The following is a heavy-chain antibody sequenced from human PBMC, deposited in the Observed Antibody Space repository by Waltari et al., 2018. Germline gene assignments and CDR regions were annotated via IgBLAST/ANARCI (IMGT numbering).Heavy chain of an antibody. V-gene: IGHV3-53*01. CDR2: IYSGGST. D-gene: IGHD2-21*02. CDR1: GFTVSSNY. CDR3: AKTIVVVTHRYFDL. Sequence: EVQLVESGGGLIQPGGSLRLSCAASGFTVSSNYMSWVRQAPGKGLEWVSVIYSGGSTYYADSVKGRVTISRDNSKNTLYLQMNSLRAEDTAVYYCAKTIVVVTHRYFDLWGRGTLVTVSS. J-gene: IGHJ2*01.